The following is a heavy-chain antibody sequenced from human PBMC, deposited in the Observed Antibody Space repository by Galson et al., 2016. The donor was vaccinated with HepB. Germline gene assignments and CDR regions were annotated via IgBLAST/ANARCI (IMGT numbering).Heavy chain of an antibody. D-gene: IGHD2-21*01. CDR3: ASDQAWAYDN. V-gene: IGHV3-48*03. J-gene: IGHJ4*02. CDR2: VSYSGKFI. CDR1: GLSVNSLN. Sequence: SLRLSCAVSGLSVNSLNMNWVRQAPGKGLEWVSYVSYSGKFIWYADSVKGRFTISRDNAKNSLNLQMNSRRDDDTAVYYCASDQAWAYDNWGQGTLVTVSS.